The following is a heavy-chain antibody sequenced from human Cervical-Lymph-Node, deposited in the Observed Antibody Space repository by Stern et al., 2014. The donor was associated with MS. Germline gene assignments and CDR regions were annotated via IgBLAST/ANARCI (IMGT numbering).Heavy chain of an antibody. CDR1: GGSISSGGYY. Sequence: DQLVESGPGLVKPSQTLSLTCTVSGGSISSGGYYWSWIRQHPGKGLAWIGDIHYSGSNYYNPSLKSRVTISVDTSKNQFSLKLSSVTAADTAVYYCARVSYDFWSGYYVFDYWGQGTLVTVSS. D-gene: IGHD3-3*01. CDR3: ARVSYDFWSGYYVFDY. V-gene: IGHV4-31*03. CDR2: IHYSGSN. J-gene: IGHJ4*02.